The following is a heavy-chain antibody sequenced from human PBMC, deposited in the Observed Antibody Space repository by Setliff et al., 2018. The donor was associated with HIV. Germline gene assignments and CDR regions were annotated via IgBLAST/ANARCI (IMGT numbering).Heavy chain of an antibody. V-gene: IGHV4-4*07. Sequence: PSETLSLTCTVPGGSISSHYWSWIRQPAGKGLEWIGRIYTSGNTNYNPSLKSRVTMSVDTSKNQFSLKLSSVTAADTAVYYCARDSELGLNYHYGMDVWGQGTTVTVS. D-gene: IGHD1-26*01. CDR1: GGSISSHY. CDR2: IYTSGNT. J-gene: IGHJ6*02. CDR3: ARDSELGLNYHYGMDV.